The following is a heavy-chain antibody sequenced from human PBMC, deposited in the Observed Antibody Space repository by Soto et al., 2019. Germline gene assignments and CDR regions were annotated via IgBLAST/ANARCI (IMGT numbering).Heavy chain of an antibody. CDR1: GFTFSNYW. Sequence: GGSLRLSCAASGFTFSNYWMHWVRQVPGKGLVWVSRINSDGGGTNYADFVKGRFTVSRDNAKNTLYLQMDSLRAEDTAVYYCGKGATELDSCGEGTLVTDSS. V-gene: IGHV3-74*01. CDR3: GKGATELDS. J-gene: IGHJ5*01. CDR2: INSDGGGT.